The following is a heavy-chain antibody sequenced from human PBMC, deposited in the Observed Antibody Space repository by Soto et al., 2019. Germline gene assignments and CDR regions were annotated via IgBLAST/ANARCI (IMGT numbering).Heavy chain of an antibody. V-gene: IGHV3-23*01. J-gene: IGHJ3*02. CDR1: GFTFSSYA. CDR3: AKDYRGYDGARNIVNAFDI. D-gene: IGHD5-12*01. Sequence: GGSLRLSCAASGFTFSSYAMSWVRQAPGKGLEWVSAISGSGGSTYYADSVKGRFTISRDNSKNTLYLQMNSLRAEDTAVYYWAKDYRGYDGARNIVNAFDIWGKGKMVTVPS. CDR2: ISGSGGST.